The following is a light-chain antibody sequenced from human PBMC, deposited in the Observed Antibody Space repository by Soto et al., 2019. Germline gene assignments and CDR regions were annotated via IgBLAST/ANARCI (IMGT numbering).Light chain of an antibody. Sequence: QLVLTQPPSVSGAPGQRVTISCTGSSSNIGAGYDVHWYQQLPGTAPKLLIYGNSNRPSGVPDRFSGSKSGTSASLVITGLQAEDEADYYCQSYDSSLSGSGVFGTGTKLTVL. CDR2: GNS. CDR1: SSNIGAGYD. V-gene: IGLV1-40*01. J-gene: IGLJ1*01. CDR3: QSYDSSLSGSGV.